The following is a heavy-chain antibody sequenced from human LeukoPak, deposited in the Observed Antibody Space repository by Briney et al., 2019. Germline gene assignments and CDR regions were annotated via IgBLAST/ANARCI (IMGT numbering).Heavy chain of an antibody. CDR2: IGAGGTFT. V-gene: IGHV3-23*01. CDR3: AKGIYDGSGHNIDY. Sequence: GGSLRLSCTASGFTFSSYAMNWVRQAPGKGLEWVSGIGAGGTFTYYADSVKGRFAISRDNSKSTLYLQMNSLRVEDTAVYYCAKGIYDGSGHNIDYWGQGTLVTVSS. D-gene: IGHD3-22*01. J-gene: IGHJ4*02. CDR1: GFTFSSYA.